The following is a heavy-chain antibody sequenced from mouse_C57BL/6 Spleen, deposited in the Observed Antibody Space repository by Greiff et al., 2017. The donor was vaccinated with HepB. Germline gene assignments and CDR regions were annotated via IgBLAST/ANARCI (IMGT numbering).Heavy chain of an antibody. CDR2: IWSGGST. Sequence: VQLQQSGPGLVQPSQSLSITCTVSGFSLTSYGVHWVRQSPGKGLEWLGVIWSGGSTDYNAAFISRLSISKDNSKSQVFFKMNSLQADDTAIYYCAREGSNYVDYAMDYWGQGTSVTVSS. J-gene: IGHJ4*01. V-gene: IGHV2-2*01. CDR3: AREGSNYVDYAMDY. CDR1: GFSLTSYG. D-gene: IGHD2-5*01.